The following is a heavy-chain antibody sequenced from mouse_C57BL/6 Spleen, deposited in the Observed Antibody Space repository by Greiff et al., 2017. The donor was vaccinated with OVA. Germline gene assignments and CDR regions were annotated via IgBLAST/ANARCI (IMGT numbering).Heavy chain of an antibody. V-gene: IGHV1-80*01. CDR1: GYAFSSYW. Sequence: VQLQQSGAELVKPGASVKISCKASGYAFSSYWMNWVKQRPGKGLEWIGQIYPGDGDTNYNGKFKGKATLTADKSSSTAYMQLSSLTSEDSAVYFCASRDYDYDYWYFDVWGTGTTVTVSS. D-gene: IGHD2-4*01. CDR2: IYPGDGDT. CDR3: ASRDYDYDYWYFDV. J-gene: IGHJ1*03.